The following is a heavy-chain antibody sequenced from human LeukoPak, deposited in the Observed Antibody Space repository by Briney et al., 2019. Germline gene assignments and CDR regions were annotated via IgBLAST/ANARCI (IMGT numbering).Heavy chain of an antibody. CDR2: IYSGGRT. Sequence: PGGSLRLSCAASGFTVSSNYMSWVRQAPGKGLEWVSVIYSGGRTYNADSVKGRFTISRDKSKNTLYLQMNSLRAEDTAVYYCARVALVSGPSYGSESEAADYWGQGTLVTVSS. V-gene: IGHV3-66*01. CDR1: GFTVSSNY. D-gene: IGHD3-10*01. J-gene: IGHJ4*02. CDR3: ARVALVSGPSYGSESEAADY.